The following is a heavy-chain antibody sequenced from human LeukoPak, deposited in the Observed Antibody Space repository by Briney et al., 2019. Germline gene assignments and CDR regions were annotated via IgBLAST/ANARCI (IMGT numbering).Heavy chain of an antibody. Sequence: PSETLSLTCTVSGGSISSGGYYWSGIRQPPGKGLEWIGYIYHSGSTYYNPSLKSRVTISVDRSKNQFSLKLSSVTAADTAVYYCARGYSSSWYGAFDIWGQGTMVTVSS. CDR3: ARGYSSSWYGAFDI. J-gene: IGHJ3*02. V-gene: IGHV4-30-2*01. D-gene: IGHD6-13*01. CDR2: IYHSGST. CDR1: GGSISSGGYY.